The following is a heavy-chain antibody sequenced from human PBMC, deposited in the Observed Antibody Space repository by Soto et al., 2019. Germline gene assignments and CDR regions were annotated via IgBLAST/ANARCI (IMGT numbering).Heavy chain of an antibody. CDR2: IIPILGIA. Sequence: QVQLVQSGAEVKKPGSSVKVSCKASGCTFSSYTISWVRQAPGQGLEWMGRIIPILGIANYAQKFQGRVTITADKSTSTAYMELSSLRSEDTAVYYCAVRYFDWSADLDYWGQGTLVTVSS. J-gene: IGHJ4*02. CDR3: AVRYFDWSADLDY. V-gene: IGHV1-69*02. CDR1: GCTFSSYT. D-gene: IGHD3-9*01.